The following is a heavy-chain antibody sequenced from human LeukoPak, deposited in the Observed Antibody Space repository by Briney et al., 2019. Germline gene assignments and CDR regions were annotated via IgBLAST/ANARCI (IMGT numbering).Heavy chain of an antibody. Sequence: SVKVSCKASGGTFSSYTISWVRQAPGQGLEWMGGIIPIFGTANYAQKFQGRVTITADESTSTAYMELSSLRSEDTAVYYCARARQIISHDAFDIWGQGTMVTVSS. CDR3: ARARQIISHDAFDI. J-gene: IGHJ3*02. V-gene: IGHV1-69*13. CDR2: IIPIFGTA. D-gene: IGHD3-10*01. CDR1: GGTFSSYT.